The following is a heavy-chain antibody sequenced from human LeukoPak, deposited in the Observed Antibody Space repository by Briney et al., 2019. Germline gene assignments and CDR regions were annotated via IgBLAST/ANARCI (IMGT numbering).Heavy chain of an antibody. V-gene: IGHV4-34*01. CDR3: ARVTDWNDLDY. J-gene: IGHJ4*02. D-gene: IGHD1-1*01. CDR1: GGSLSGYY. CDR2: INHSGST. Sequence: PSETLSLTCAVYGGSLSGYYWSWIRQPPVKGLEWIGEINHSGSTKYNPSLKSRVTISVDTSKNQVALKLTSVTAADTAVYYCARVTDWNDLDYWGPGTLVTVSS.